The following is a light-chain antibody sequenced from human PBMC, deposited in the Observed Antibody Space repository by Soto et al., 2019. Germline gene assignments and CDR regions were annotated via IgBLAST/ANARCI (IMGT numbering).Light chain of an antibody. J-gene: IGKJ2*01. Sequence: DIVMTQSPDSLAVSLGERATINCKSSQSVLYSSNNKNYLAWYQQRPGQPPKLLIYWAPTRESGVPDRFSGSRSGTDFTLTITSLQAEDVAVYYCQQYESTPPTFGQGTKLEIK. CDR3: QQYESTPPT. CDR2: WAP. V-gene: IGKV4-1*01. CDR1: QSVLYSSNNKNY.